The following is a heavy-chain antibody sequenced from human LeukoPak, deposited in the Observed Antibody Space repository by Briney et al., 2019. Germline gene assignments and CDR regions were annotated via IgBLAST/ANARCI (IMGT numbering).Heavy chain of an antibody. Sequence: ASVKVSCKASGYTFTNYDINWVRQATGQGLEWMGWINPNSGGTNYAQKFQGRVTMTRDTSISTAYMELSRLRSDDTAVYYCARTLDYHDYWGQGTLVTVSS. V-gene: IGHV1-2*02. D-gene: IGHD3-16*01. CDR2: INPNSGGT. J-gene: IGHJ4*02. CDR1: GYTFTNYD. CDR3: ARTLDYHDY.